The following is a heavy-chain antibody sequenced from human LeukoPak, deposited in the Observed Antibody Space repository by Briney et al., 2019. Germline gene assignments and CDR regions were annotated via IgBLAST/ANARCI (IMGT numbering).Heavy chain of an antibody. CDR3: ARTLHYGSGILDAFDI. V-gene: IGHV4-39*07. Sequence: PSETLSLTCTVSGGSISSSSYYWGWIRQPPGKGLERIGSIYYSGSTYYSPSLKSRVTISVDTSKNQFSLKLSSVTAADTAVYYCARTLHYGSGILDAFDIWGQGTMVTVSS. CDR1: GGSISSSSYY. J-gene: IGHJ3*02. CDR2: IYYSGST. D-gene: IGHD3-10*01.